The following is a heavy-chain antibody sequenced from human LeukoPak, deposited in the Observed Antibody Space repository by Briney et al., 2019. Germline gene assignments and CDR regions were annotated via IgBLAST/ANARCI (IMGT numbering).Heavy chain of an antibody. V-gene: IGHV3-23*01. CDR1: GFTFSSYA. Sequence: GGSLRLSCAASGFTFSSYAMTWVRQAPGKGLEWVSAINDRGDNTYYADSVKGRFTISRDNSKNTPYLQMNSLRAEDTAVYYCAKGYRGNYDYRGQGVLVTVSS. CDR2: INDRGDNT. CDR3: AKGYRGNYDY. D-gene: IGHD1-26*01. J-gene: IGHJ4*02.